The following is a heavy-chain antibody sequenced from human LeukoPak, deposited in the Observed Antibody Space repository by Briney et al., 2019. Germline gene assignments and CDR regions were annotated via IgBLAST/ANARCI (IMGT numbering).Heavy chain of an antibody. J-gene: IGHJ6*02. CDR2: ISGSGGST. CDR3: ANPITTVSYIDV. V-gene: IGHV3-23*01. D-gene: IGHD3-10*01. CDR1: GFIFSSCA. Sequence: QSGGSLRLSCAAPGFIFSSCAMSWVRQAPGKGLGWVSTISGSGGSTDYADSVKVRFTISRDNSKNTVYLQMNSLRAEDTAVYYCANPITTVSYIDVWGQGTMVTVSS.